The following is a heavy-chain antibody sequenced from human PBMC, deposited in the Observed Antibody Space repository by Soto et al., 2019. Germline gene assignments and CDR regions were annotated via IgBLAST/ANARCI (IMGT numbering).Heavy chain of an antibody. CDR3: ASGREGSGAFDI. V-gene: IGHV3-74*01. Sequence: GGSLRLSFAASGFTFSSYWMHWFRQAPGKGLVWVSRVKTDGSSTSYADSVKGRFTISRDNAKNTLYLQMNSLRAEDTAVYYCASGREGSGAFDIWGQGTMVTVSS. CDR1: GFTFSSYW. D-gene: IGHD6-25*01. J-gene: IGHJ3*02. CDR2: VKTDGSST.